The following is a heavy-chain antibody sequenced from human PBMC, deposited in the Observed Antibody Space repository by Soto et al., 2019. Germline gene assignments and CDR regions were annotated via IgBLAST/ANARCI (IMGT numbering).Heavy chain of an antibody. CDR3: TKSRRGILMVYGFGGMDV. CDR1: GFTFINFG. D-gene: IGHD2-8*01. J-gene: IGHJ6*02. V-gene: IGHV3-23*01. CDR2: ISGSGDGT. Sequence: LRLSCAASGFTFINFGMAWVRQGPGKGLEWVSAISGSGDGTYYGDSVKGRFTISRDSSSSTLYLQMNNLRGEDTAVYFCTKSRRGILMVYGFGGMDVWGQGTTVTVCS.